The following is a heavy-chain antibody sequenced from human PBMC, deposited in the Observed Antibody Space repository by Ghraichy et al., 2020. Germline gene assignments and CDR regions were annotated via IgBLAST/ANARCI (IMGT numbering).Heavy chain of an antibody. CDR2: IYYSGAA. D-gene: IGHD3-9*01. Sequence: ETLSLTCAVSGDSVTNSNYYWGWIRQPPGKALEWIGSIYYSGAAYYSRSLKGRVTMSVDTTTNHFSLNLTSVTAADTAMYYCARHRNDWNGDSYELYFDTWGQGVLVTVSS. CDR1: GDSVTNSNYY. CDR3: ARHRNDWNGDSYELYFDT. V-gene: IGHV4-39*01. J-gene: IGHJ4*02.